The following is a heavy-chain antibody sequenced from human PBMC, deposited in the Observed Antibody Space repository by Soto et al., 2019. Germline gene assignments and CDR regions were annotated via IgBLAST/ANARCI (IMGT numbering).Heavy chain of an antibody. V-gene: IGHV1-18*01. CDR1: GYTFTSYG. Sequence: QVHLVQSGAEVKXPGASVKVSCKGSGYTFTSYGITWVRQAPGQGLEWMGWISAHNGNTNYAQKLQGRVTVTRDTSTSTAYXEXXXXRXXXXXXYYCARGRYGDYWGQGALVTVSS. CDR3: ARGRYGDY. D-gene: IGHD1-1*01. CDR2: ISAHNGNT. J-gene: IGHJ4*02.